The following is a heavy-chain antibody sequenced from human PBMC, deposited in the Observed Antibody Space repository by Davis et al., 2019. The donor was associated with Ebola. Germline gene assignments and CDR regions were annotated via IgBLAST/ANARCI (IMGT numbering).Heavy chain of an antibody. CDR1: GFTFSSYD. CDR2: VSYDGSDT. V-gene: IGHV3-30*03. D-gene: IGHD2-21*02. J-gene: IGHJ3*02. CDR3: ARGVDYGFDI. Sequence: PGGSLRLSCSASGFTFSSYDMHWVRQAPGKGLEWVAAVSYDGSDTYYGDSVKGRFTISRDNVKNSLYLQMNSLTDEDRAVYYCARGVDYGFDIWGQGTMVTVSS.